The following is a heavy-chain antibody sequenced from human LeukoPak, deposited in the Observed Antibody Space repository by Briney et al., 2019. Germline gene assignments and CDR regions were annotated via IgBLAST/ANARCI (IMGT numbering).Heavy chain of an antibody. CDR3: AKDPNGDHIGAFDF. J-gene: IGHJ3*01. D-gene: IGHD4-17*01. CDR2: ISGTGGST. Sequence: PRGSLRLSCAASGFTFNTYAMIWVRQAPGKGLEWVADISGTGGSTHYADSVKGRFTISRDNSKNTLYLQMNSLRAEDTAVYYCAKDPNGDHIGAFDFWGQGTMVTVSS. V-gene: IGHV3-23*01. CDR1: GFTFNTYA.